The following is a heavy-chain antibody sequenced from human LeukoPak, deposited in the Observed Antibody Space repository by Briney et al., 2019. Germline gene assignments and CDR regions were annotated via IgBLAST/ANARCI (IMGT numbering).Heavy chain of an antibody. Sequence: GGSLRLSCAASGFTFSTYSVNWVRQAPGKGLGWVSSITTSGSYIYYADSVKGRFTISRDNAKNTLYLQMNSLRAEDTAVYYCAKDFFGGNSHRWGQGTLVTVSS. CDR1: GFTFSTYS. V-gene: IGHV3-21*04. D-gene: IGHD4-23*01. CDR2: ITTSGSYI. J-gene: IGHJ4*02. CDR3: AKDFFGGNSHR.